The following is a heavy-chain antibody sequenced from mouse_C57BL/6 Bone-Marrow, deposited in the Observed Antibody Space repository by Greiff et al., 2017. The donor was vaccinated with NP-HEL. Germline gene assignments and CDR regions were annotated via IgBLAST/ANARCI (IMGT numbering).Heavy chain of an antibody. D-gene: IGHD2-1*01. Sequence: EVMLVESGGGLVKPGGSLKLSCAASGFTFSDYGMHWVRQAPEKGLEWVAYISSGSSTMYYADTVKGRFTISRDNAKNTLFLQMTSLRSEDTAMYYCARTRGNYEDYYAMDYWGQGTSVTVSS. CDR3: ARTRGNYEDYYAMDY. J-gene: IGHJ4*01. CDR1: GFTFSDYG. V-gene: IGHV5-17*01. CDR2: ISSGSSTM.